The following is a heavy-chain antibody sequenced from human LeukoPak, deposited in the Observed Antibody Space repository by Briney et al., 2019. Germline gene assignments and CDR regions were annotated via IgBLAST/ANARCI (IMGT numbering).Heavy chain of an antibody. CDR1: GGSFSSYY. D-gene: IGHD3-3*01. V-gene: IGHV4-34*01. CDR3: ARVVLYDFWSGALDY. J-gene: IGHJ4*02. CDR2: INHSGST. Sequence: SETLSLTCAVYGGSFSSYYFYWIRQPPGKGLEWIGEINHSGSTNYNPSLKSRVTISVDTSKNQFSLKLSSVTAADTAVYYCARVVLYDFWSGALDYWGQGTLVTVSS.